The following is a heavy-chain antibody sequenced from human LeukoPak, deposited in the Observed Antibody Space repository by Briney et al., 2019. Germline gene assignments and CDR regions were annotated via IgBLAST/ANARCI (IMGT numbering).Heavy chain of an antibody. CDR1: GDSVFSNSAA. D-gene: IGHD5-12*01. V-gene: IGHV6-1*01. Sequence: SQTLSLTCAISGDSVFSNSAAWNWIRQSPSRGLEWLGRTYYWSKWYNDYAVSVKSRITINPDTSKNQFSLQLKSVTPEDTAVYYCARARIDSGYDLLGYYYYGMDVWGQGTTVTVS. CDR2: TYYWSKWYN. CDR3: ARARIDSGYDLLGYYYYGMDV. J-gene: IGHJ6*02.